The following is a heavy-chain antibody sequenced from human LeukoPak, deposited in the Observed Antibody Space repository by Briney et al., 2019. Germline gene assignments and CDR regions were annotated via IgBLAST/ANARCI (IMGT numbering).Heavy chain of an antibody. CDR1: GGSISGGSYY. CDR2: ISYSGVT. J-gene: IGHJ4*02. CDR3: AAYYYDSSGYL. Sequence: SSETLSLTCPVSGGSISGGSYYWGWIRQPPGKGLEWIGSISYSGVTYYNPSLKGRVTISTDMPNNQFSLRLTSVTAADTAVYYCAAYYYDSSGYLWGQGTLVTVSS. V-gene: IGHV4-39*01. D-gene: IGHD3-22*01.